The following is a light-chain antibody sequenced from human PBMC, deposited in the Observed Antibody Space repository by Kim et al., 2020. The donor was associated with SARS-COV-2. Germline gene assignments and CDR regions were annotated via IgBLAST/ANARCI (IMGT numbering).Light chain of an antibody. V-gene: IGKV1-33*01. J-gene: IGKJ4*01. CDR3: QQFESLPLT. CDR1: QDISFY. Sequence: ASVGDRVTLTCQASQDISFYLNWCQQRPGKAPKLLIFDASKLEPGVPSRFSGSGSGTDFNLIINSLQPEDFATYFCQQFESLPLTFGGGTKVDIK. CDR2: DAS.